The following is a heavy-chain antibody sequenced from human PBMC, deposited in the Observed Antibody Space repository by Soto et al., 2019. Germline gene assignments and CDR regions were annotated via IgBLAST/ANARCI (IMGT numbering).Heavy chain of an antibody. CDR2: ISGSGGST. CDR3: AKDRPYYRSVYFDY. V-gene: IGHV3-23*01. CDR1: GFTFSSYA. Sequence: LRLSCAASGFTFSSYAMSWVRQAPGKGLEWASAISGSGGSTYYADSVKGRFTISRDNSKNTLYLQMNSLRAEDTAVYYCAKDRPYYRSVYFDYWGQGTLVTVSS. D-gene: IGHD3-22*01. J-gene: IGHJ4*02.